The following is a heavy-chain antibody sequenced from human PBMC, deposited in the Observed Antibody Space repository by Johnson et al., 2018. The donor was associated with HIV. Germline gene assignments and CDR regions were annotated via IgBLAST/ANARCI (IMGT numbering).Heavy chain of an antibody. CDR1: GFTFSGSA. CDR3: ATGASSTWSLGALDI. J-gene: IGHJ3*02. V-gene: IGHV3-73*02. CDR2: IRGRANTYAT. Sequence: VQLVESGGGLVQPGGSLELSCAASGFTFSGSAMHWVRQASGKGLEWVGRIRGRANTYATAYAASLKGSFTISRDDSTNSLYLQMNSLKSEDTAVYYCATGASSTWSLGALDIWGQGTMVTVSS. D-gene: IGHD6-13*01.